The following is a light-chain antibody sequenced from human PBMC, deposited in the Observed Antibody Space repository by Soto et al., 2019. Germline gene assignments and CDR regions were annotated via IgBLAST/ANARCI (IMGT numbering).Light chain of an antibody. J-gene: IGKJ2*01. Sequence: AIQMTQSPSSLSASVGDRVSIACRASQAIENNLSWFQQKPGKAPKLLIYAASTLHTGVPSRFSGSGSGTDFTLTISSLQPEDFAVYYCLQNHDYPRTFGQGTKLEIK. V-gene: IGKV1-6*01. CDR2: AAS. CDR1: QAIENN. CDR3: LQNHDYPRT.